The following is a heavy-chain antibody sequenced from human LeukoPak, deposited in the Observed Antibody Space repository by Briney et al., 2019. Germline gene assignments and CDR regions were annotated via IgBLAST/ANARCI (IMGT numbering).Heavy chain of an antibody. Sequence: SETLSLTCTVSGGSISNSNYHWGWIRQPPGKGLEWIGSIYHSGNTHYNPSLKSRVTISVDTSKNQFSLKLNSMTAADTAVYYCARLISGSPADYWGQGTLVTVSS. CDR3: ARLISGSPADY. J-gene: IGHJ4*02. CDR2: IYHSGNT. D-gene: IGHD1-26*01. CDR1: GGSISNSNYH. V-gene: IGHV4-39*01.